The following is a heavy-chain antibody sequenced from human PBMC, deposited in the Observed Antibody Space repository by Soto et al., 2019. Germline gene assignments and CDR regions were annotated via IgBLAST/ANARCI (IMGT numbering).Heavy chain of an antibody. D-gene: IGHD3-10*01. V-gene: IGHV3-23*01. CDR1: GFSFSSYA. CDR2: ISGSADST. CDR3: AKLYYYGSGSHRYYFDY. Sequence: PGGSLRLSCAASGFSFSSYAMNWVRQAPGKGLEWVSAISGSADSTYYADSVRGRFTISRDNSKNTLYLQMNSLRAEDTAVYYCAKLYYYGSGSHRYYFDYWGQGALVTVSS. J-gene: IGHJ4*02.